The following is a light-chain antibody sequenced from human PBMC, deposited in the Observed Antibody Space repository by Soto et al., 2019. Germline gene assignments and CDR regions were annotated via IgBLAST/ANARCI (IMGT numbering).Light chain of an antibody. J-gene: IGKJ5*01. V-gene: IGKV1-33*01. CDR1: QDISHY. CDR2: DAS. Sequence: ESQRNQAASSLASALGDTFSIGCEASQDISHYLNWYQQKPGKALKLLIYDASNLHPGVPSRFRGSGSGTEFSFNITSLQPEDVATYYCQQYDDLPITFGQGTRLEIK. CDR3: QQYDDLPIT.